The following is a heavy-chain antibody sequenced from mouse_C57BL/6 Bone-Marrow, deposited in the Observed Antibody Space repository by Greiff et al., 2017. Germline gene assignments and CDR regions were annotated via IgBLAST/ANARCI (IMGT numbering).Heavy chain of an antibody. D-gene: IGHD1-1*02. CDR2: IDPEDGET. CDR1: GFNIKDYY. J-gene: IGHJ2*01. Sequence: EVQVVESGAELVKPGASVKLSCTASGFNIKDYYMHWVKQRTEQGLEWIGRIDPEDGETKYAPKFPGKATITADTSSNTAYLQLSSLTSEDTAVYYCAPLWSDYWGQGTTLTVSS. CDR3: APLWSDY. V-gene: IGHV14-2*01.